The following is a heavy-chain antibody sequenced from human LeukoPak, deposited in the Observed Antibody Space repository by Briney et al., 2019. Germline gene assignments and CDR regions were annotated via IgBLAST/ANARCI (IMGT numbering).Heavy chain of an antibody. J-gene: IGHJ4*02. CDR1: GFTFSSYS. CDR3: ARDLYDSSGLDY. Sequence: PGGSLRLSCAASGFTFSSYSVNWVRQAPGKGLEWVSSISSSSSYIYYADSVKGRFTISRDNAKNSLYLQMNSLRAEDTAVYYCARDLYDSSGLDYWGQGTLVTVSS. V-gene: IGHV3-21*01. D-gene: IGHD3-22*01. CDR2: ISSSSSYI.